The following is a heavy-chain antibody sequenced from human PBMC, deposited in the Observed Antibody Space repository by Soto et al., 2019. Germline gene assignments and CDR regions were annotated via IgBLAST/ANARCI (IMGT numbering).Heavy chain of an antibody. Sequence: SETLSLTCAVYGGSFSGYYWSWIRQPPGKGLEWIGEINHSGSTNYNPSLKSRVTISVDTSKNQFSLKLSSVTAADTAVYYCARGGIAARPPYYYYGMDVWGQGTTVTVSS. V-gene: IGHV4-34*01. J-gene: IGHJ6*02. CDR3: ARGGIAARPPYYYYGMDV. CDR2: INHSGST. CDR1: GGSFSGYY. D-gene: IGHD6-13*01.